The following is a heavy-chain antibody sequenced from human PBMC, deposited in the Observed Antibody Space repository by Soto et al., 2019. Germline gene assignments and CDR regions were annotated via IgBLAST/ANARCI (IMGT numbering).Heavy chain of an antibody. CDR1: GYTFTSYG. J-gene: IGHJ6*02. CDR2: ISAYNGNT. V-gene: IGHV1-18*01. D-gene: IGHD2-15*01. Sequence: ASVKVSCKASGYTFTSYGISWVRQAPGQGLEWMGWISAYNGNTNYAQKLQGRVTMTTDTSTSTAYMELRSLRSDDTAEYYCARDIQYGYVGNSVVVVYYYYGMDVWGQGTPVTVSS. CDR3: ARDIQYGYVGNSVVVVYYYYGMDV.